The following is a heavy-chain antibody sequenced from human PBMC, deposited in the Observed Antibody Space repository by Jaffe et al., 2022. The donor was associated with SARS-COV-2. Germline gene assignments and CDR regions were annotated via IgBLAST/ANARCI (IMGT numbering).Heavy chain of an antibody. J-gene: IGHJ5*02. CDR2: ISSSGSTI. CDR3: ARERLGGGGWFDP. V-gene: IGHV3-48*03. Sequence: EVQLVESGGGLVQPGGSLRLSCAASGFTFSSYEMNWVRQAPGKGLEWVSYISSSGSTIYYADSVKGRFTISRDNAKNSLYLQMNSLRAEDTAVYYCARERLGGGGWFDPWGQGTLVTVSS. D-gene: IGHD6-25*01. CDR1: GFTFSSYE.